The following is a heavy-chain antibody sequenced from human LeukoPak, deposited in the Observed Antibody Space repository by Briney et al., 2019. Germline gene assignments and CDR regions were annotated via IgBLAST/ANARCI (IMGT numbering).Heavy chain of an antibody. CDR2: ISKDGADK. CDR3: AKNDISGYYADF. V-gene: IGHV3-30*18. D-gene: IGHD3-22*01. CDR1: GFYFYTYG. Sequence: GGSLRLSCAASGFYFYTYGMHWVRQAPGEGLEWVTAISKDGADKYYADSVKGRFAISRDNSKNTVYLQMNSLRPEDTAVYYCAKNDISGYYADFRGQGTLVIVSS. J-gene: IGHJ4*02.